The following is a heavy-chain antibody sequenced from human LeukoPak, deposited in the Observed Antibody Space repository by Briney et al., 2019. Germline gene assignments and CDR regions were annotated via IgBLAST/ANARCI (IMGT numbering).Heavy chain of an antibody. CDR3: ARTPASRYIDY. V-gene: IGHV4-31*02. D-gene: IGHD2-2*02. J-gene: IGHJ4*02. CDR1: GYX. CDR2: IYYSGST. Sequence: GYXWXXXRQHPGKGLEWIGYIYYSGSTYYNPSLKSRVTISVDTSKNQFSLKLSSVTAADTAVYYCARTPASRYIDYWGQGTLVTVSS.